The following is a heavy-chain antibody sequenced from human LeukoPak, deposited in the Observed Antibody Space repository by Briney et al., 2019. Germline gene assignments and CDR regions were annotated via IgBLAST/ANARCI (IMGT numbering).Heavy chain of an antibody. CDR3: ASVDYSNYGRREWFDP. CDR2: INHSGST. Sequence: PSETLSLTCTVSGGSITSYYWSWIRQPPGKGLEWIGEINHSGSTNYNPSLKSRVTISVDTSKNQFSLKLSSVTAADTAVYYCASVDYSNYGRREWFDPWGQGTLVTVSS. D-gene: IGHD4-11*01. V-gene: IGHV4-34*01. J-gene: IGHJ5*02. CDR1: GGSITSYY.